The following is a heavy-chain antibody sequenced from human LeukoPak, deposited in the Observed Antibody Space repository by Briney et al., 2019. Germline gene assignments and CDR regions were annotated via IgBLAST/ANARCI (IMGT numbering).Heavy chain of an antibody. CDR3: ARGGDDDGSGGHWFDP. V-gene: IGHV1-2*04. CDR2: INPNSGGT. J-gene: IGHJ5*02. D-gene: IGHD3-10*01. CDR1: GYTFTGYY. Sequence: ASVKVSCKASGYTFTGYYMHWVRQAPGQGLEWMGWINPNSGGTNYAQKFQGWVTMTRDTSISTAYMELSRLRSDDTAVYYCARGGDDDGSGGHWFDPWGQGTLVTVSS.